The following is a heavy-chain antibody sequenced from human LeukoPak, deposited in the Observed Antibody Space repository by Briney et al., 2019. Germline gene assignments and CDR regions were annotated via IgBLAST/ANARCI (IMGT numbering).Heavy chain of an antibody. D-gene: IGHD2-2*01. V-gene: IGHV3-53*01. Sequence: GGSLRLSCAASGFTVSSNYMSWVRQAPGKGLEWVSVIYSGGSTYYADSVKGRFTISRDNSKNTLYLQMNSLRAEDTAVYYCARDFPYYCSSTSCYFGYMDVWGKGTTVTVSS. CDR2: IYSGGST. CDR3: ARDFPYYCSSTSCYFGYMDV. J-gene: IGHJ6*03. CDR1: GFTVSSNY.